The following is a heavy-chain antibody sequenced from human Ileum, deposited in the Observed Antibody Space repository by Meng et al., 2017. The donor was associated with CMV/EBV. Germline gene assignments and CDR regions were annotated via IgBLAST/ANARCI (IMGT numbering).Heavy chain of an antibody. D-gene: IGHD2-21*01. J-gene: IGHJ4*02. CDR3: AKDIRNMAGGDY. V-gene: IGHV3-33*03. CDR2: VWDNGNRQ. Sequence: SVGASGFDFSSAGMHWVRQDPGKGLEWVEIVWDNGNRQYTADSVKGRFTISRDNSRNTLNLQMNSLRAEDTAVYYCAKDIRNMAGGDYWGQGTLVTVSS. CDR1: GFDFSSAG.